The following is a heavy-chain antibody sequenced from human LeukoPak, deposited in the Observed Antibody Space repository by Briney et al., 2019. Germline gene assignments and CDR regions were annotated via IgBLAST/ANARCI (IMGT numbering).Heavy chain of an antibody. V-gene: IGHV4-30-4*01. D-gene: IGHD5-18*01. CDR2: IYYSGST. Sequence: PSQTLSLSCTVSGGSISSGDYYWSWIRQPPGKGLEWIGYIYYSGSTYYNPSLKSRVTISMDTSKNQFSLKLNSVTAADTTVYYCAGDSYGSDYWGQGTLVTVSS. CDR1: GGSISSGDYY. J-gene: IGHJ4*02. CDR3: AGDSYGSDY.